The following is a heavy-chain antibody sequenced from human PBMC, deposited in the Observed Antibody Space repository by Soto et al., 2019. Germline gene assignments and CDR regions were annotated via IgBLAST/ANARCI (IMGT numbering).Heavy chain of an antibody. CDR1: GFTFSSDA. V-gene: IGHV3-23*01. D-gene: IGHD2-2*01. CDR3: AKDRDIVVVPAAHLDAFDI. Sequence: GVSLILSCAASGFTFSSDAMSWVRQAPGKGLEWVSAISGSGGSTYYADSVKGRFTISRDNSKNTLYLQMNSLRAEDTAVYYCAKDRDIVVVPAAHLDAFDIWGQGTMVTVSS. CDR2: ISGSGGST. J-gene: IGHJ3*02.